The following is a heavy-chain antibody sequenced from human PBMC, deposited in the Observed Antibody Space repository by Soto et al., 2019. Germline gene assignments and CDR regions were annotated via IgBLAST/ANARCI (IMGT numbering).Heavy chain of an antibody. V-gene: IGHV3-30*18. CDR2: ISYDGSNK. CDR1: GFTFSSYG. Sequence: GSLRLSCAASGFTFSSYGMHWVRQAPGKGLEWVAAISYDGSNKYYADSVKGRFTISRDNSRNTVYMQMNSLRAEDTAVYHCAKVDSGGAFDMWGQGTMVTVSS. D-gene: IGHD2-15*01. J-gene: IGHJ3*02. CDR3: AKVDSGGAFDM.